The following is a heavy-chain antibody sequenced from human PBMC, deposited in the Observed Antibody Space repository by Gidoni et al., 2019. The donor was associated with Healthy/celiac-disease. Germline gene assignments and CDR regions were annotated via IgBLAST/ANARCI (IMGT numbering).Heavy chain of an antibody. J-gene: IGHJ4*02. D-gene: IGHD4-17*01. V-gene: IGHV4-39*01. CDR1: GGSISSSSYY. Sequence: QLQLQETGPGLVKPSETLSLTCTGSGGSISSSSYYWGWIRKPPGKGRKWIGSIYYSGSTYYNPSLKVPVTLSVDTSKNQFSLKLSSVTAADTAVYYCARHHHYGDYVGPADYWGQGTLVTVSS. CDR2: IYYSGST. CDR3: ARHHHYGDYVGPADY.